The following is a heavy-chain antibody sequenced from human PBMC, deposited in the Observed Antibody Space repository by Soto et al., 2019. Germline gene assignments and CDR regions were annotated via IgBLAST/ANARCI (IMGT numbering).Heavy chain of an antibody. CDR3: AKEWDDCGGDSRYYYGMDV. J-gene: IGHJ6*02. CDR1: GFTFSSYA. V-gene: IGHV3-23*01. D-gene: IGHD2-21*02. Sequence: GGSLRLSCAASGFTFSSYAMAWVRQAPGKGLQWVATISGIGGGTYYTDFVKGRVTLSRDYSKNTLYLQMSSLRAEDTAVYYCAKEWDDCGGDSRYYYGMDVWGQGTTVTVSS. CDR2: ISGIGGGT.